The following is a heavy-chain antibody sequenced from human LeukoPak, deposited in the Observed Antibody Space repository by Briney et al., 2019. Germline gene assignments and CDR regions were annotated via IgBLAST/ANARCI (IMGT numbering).Heavy chain of an antibody. CDR1: GYTFNKYG. Sequence: SVKVSCKASGYTFNKYGISWVRQAPGQGLEWMGGIIPIFGTANYAQKFQGRVTITADESTSTAYMELSSLRSEDTAVYYCARESGYDSNFDYWGQGTLVTVSS. D-gene: IGHD5-12*01. CDR2: IIPIFGTA. J-gene: IGHJ4*02. CDR3: ARESGYDSNFDY. V-gene: IGHV1-69*13.